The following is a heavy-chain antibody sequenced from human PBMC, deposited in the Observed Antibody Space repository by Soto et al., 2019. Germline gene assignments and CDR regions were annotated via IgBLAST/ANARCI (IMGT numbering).Heavy chain of an antibody. D-gene: IGHD6-13*01. CDR1: GGTFSSYA. CDR2: IIPIFGTA. Sequence: QVQLVQSGAEVKKPGSSVKVSCKASGGTFSSYAISWVRQAPGQGLEWMGGIIPIFGTANYAQKFQGRVTLTADESASTADMELSSLRSEDTAAYYCAGSGVISSWCAASLDYWGQGTLVTVSS. V-gene: IGHV1-69*12. CDR3: AGSGVISSWCAASLDY. J-gene: IGHJ4*02.